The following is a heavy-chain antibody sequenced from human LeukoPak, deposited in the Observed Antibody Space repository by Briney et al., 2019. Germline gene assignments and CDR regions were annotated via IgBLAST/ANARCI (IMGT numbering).Heavy chain of an antibody. CDR3: ARTSLHYFGSGSYSLDVFDI. CDR2: ITSDGSKK. J-gene: IGHJ3*02. V-gene: IGHV3-30*04. CDR1: GFTFSTYA. D-gene: IGHD3-10*01. Sequence: PGGSLRLSCAASGFTFSTYALHWIRQAPGKGLEWVAAITSDGSKKYYADSVKGRFTISRDNPKNTLYMQMNSLRADDTAVYFCARTSLHYFGSGSYSLDVFDIWGQGTMVTISS.